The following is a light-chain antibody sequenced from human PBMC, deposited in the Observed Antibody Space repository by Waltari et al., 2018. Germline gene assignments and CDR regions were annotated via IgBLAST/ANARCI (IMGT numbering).Light chain of an antibody. J-gene: IGKJ4*01. CDR1: QTINNNF. Sequence: IVLTPSPDTLSLSPGQRATLPCRASQTINNNFLVWYQHKPGQAPRLIIHGASSRATGLPDRFSGSGSGTDFTLTISSLKPEDSAVYYCQQYDGSVLTFGGGTKVEI. CDR2: GAS. CDR3: QQYDGSVLT. V-gene: IGKV3-20*01.